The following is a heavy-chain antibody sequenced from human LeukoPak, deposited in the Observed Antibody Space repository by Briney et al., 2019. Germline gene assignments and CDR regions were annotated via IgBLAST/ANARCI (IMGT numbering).Heavy chain of an antibody. J-gene: IGHJ5*02. CDR1: GGSISGYY. D-gene: IGHD7-27*01. V-gene: IGHV4-34*01. Sequence: SETLSLTCTVSGGSISGYYWSWIRQPPGKGLEWIGEINHSGSTNYNPSLKSRVTISVDTSKNQFSLKLSSVTAADTAVYYCATLTGDDLPREKWLDPWGQGTLVTVSS. CDR2: INHSGST. CDR3: ATLTGDDLPREKWLDP.